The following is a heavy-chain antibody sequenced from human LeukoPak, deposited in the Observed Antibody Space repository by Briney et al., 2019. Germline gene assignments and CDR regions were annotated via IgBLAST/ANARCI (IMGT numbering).Heavy chain of an antibody. Sequence: GASVKVSCKASGYTFTSYDINWVRQATGQGLEWMGWMNPNSGNTGYAQKFQGRVTMTRNTSISTAYMELSSLRSEDTAVYYCARRTIAAAGSDFDYWGPGTLVTVSS. V-gene: IGHV1-8*01. CDR3: ARRTIAAAGSDFDY. CDR2: MNPNSGNT. J-gene: IGHJ4*02. D-gene: IGHD6-13*01. CDR1: GYTFTSYD.